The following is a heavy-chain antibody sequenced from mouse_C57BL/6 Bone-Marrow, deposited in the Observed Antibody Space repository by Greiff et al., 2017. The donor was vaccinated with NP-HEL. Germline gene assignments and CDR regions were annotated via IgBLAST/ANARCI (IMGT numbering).Heavy chain of an antibody. V-gene: IGHV2-4*01. J-gene: IGHJ3*01. CDR3: AKKRMGYGWFAY. D-gene: IGHD2-2*01. Sequence: VQLQESGPGLVQPSQPLSITCTVSGFSLTSYGVHWVRQPPGKGLEWLGVIWSGGSTDYNAAFISRLSISKDNSKSQVFFKMNSLQADDTAIYYCAKKRMGYGWFAYWGQGTLVTVSA. CDR2: IWSGGST. CDR1: GFSLTSYG.